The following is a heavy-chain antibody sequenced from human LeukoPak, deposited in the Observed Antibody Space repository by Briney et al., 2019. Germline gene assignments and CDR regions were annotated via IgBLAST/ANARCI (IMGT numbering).Heavy chain of an antibody. D-gene: IGHD4-17*01. CDR3: ARHPANDYGDYEVDY. Sequence: GASVKVSCKASGYTLTDYYIHWVRQAPGQGLEWMGWINPNSGVTNYAQKFQGRVTLTRDTPISTAYMEVSRLRSDDTAVYYCARHPANDYGDYEVDYWGQGTLVTVSS. V-gene: IGHV1-2*02. CDR2: INPNSGVT. CDR1: GYTLTDYY. J-gene: IGHJ4*02.